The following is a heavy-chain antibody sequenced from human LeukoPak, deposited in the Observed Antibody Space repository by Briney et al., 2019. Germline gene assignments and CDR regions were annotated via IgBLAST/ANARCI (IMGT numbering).Heavy chain of an antibody. CDR2: ISYDGSNK. V-gene: IGHV3-30-3*01. CDR3: VRDRDIVVVTDPHY. J-gene: IGHJ4*02. CDR1: GFTFSSYA. D-gene: IGHD2-21*02. Sequence: GGSLRLSCAASGFTFSSYAMHWVRQAPGKGLEWVAVISYDGSNKYYADSVKGRFTISRDNSKNTLYLQMNSLRAEDTAVYYCVRDRDIVVVTDPHYWGQGTLVTVSS.